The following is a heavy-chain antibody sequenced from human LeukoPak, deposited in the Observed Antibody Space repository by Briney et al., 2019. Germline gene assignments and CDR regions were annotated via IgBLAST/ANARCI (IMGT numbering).Heavy chain of an antibody. D-gene: IGHD2-8*01. CDR1: GFTVSSNY. Sequence: GGSLRLSCAASGFTVSSNYMTWVRQAPGKGLEGVPNIKQDGSEKYYVDSVKGRFTISRDNPKNSLYLQMNSLRAEDTAVYYCARAGMVYAIDAFDIWGQGTMVTVSS. J-gene: IGHJ3*02. CDR2: IKQDGSEK. CDR3: ARAGMVYAIDAFDI. V-gene: IGHV3-7*01.